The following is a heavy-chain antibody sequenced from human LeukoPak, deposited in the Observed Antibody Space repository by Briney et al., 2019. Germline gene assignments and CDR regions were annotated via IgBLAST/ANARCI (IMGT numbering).Heavy chain of an antibody. CDR3: ARDFGAAAGWFDP. CDR2: IYYSGST. V-gene: IGHV4-59*01. Sequence: PPETLSLTCTVSGGSISSYYWSWIRQPPGEGLEWIGYIYYSGSTNYNPSLKSRVTISVDTSKNQFSLKLSSVTAADTAVYYCARDFGAAAGWFDPWAREPWSPSPQ. D-gene: IGHD6-13*01. CDR1: GGSISSYY. J-gene: IGHJ5*02.